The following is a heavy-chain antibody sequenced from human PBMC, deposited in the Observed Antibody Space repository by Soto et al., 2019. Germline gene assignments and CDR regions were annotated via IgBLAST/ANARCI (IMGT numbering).Heavy chain of an antibody. CDR2: IWYDGSNK. CDR3: ARDKYSSGWSDAFDI. Sequence: PWGSLGLCCAASVFTFSSYGMPWVRQAPGKGLGWVAVIWYDGSNKYYADSVKGRFTISRDNSKNTLYLQMNSLRAEDTAVYYCARDKYSSGWSDAFDIWGQGTMVTVSS. V-gene: IGHV3-33*01. D-gene: IGHD6-19*01. J-gene: IGHJ3*02. CDR1: VFTFSSYG.